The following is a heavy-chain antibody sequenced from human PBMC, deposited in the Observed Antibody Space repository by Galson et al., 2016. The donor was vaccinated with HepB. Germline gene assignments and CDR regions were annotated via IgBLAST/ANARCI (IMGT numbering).Heavy chain of an antibody. CDR3: AREIPHMVHGGLDY. Sequence: SLRLSCATSGFTLTHYGMLWVRQAPGKGLEWVAVIWYDGSYKYYADSVEGRFTISRDISENTVYLQMNSLRGEDTAVYYCAREIPHMVHGGLDYWGQGTLVPVSS. J-gene: IGHJ4*02. CDR2: IWYDGSYK. D-gene: IGHD2-2*02. CDR1: GFTLTHYG. V-gene: IGHV3-33*01.